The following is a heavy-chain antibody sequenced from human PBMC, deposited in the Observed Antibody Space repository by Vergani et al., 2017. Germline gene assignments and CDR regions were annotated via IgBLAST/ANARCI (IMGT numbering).Heavy chain of an antibody. J-gene: IGHJ6*03. CDR1: GFTFSGSA. D-gene: IGHD6-13*01. CDR3: TRQGIAAAGLMDV. Sequence: EVQLVESGGGLVQPGGSLKLSCAASGFTFSGSAMHWVRQASGKGLEWVGRIRSKANSYATAYAASVKGRFTISRDDSKNTAYLQMNSLKTEDTAVYYCTRQGIAAAGLMDVWGKGTTVTVSS. V-gene: IGHV3-73*02. CDR2: IRSKANSYAT.